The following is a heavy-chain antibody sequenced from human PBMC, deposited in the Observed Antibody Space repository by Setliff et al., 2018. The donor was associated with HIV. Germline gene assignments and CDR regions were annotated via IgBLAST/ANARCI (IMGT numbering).Heavy chain of an antibody. V-gene: IGHV4-4*07. Sequence: PSETLSLTCIVSGGSISDYYWSWIRQPAGKGLEWIGRIYTSGTTNYNPSLKSRVTMSVDTSKNQFSLKLSSVTAADTAVYYCARGHSSGWYDYYFDYWGQGTLVTVSS. CDR1: GGSISDYY. D-gene: IGHD6-19*01. CDR2: IYTSGTT. J-gene: IGHJ4*02. CDR3: ARGHSSGWYDYYFDY.